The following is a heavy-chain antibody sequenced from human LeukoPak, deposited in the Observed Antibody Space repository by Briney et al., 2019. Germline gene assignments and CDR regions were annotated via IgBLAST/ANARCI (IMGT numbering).Heavy chain of an antibody. Sequence: SETLSLTCAVYGGSFSGYYWSWIRQPPGKGLEWIGEINHSGSTNYNPSLKSRVTISVDTSKNQFSLKLSSVTAADTAVYYCARGVEPLAANTLAYWGQGTLVTVSS. CDR1: GGSFSGYY. CDR2: INHSGST. CDR3: ARGVEPLAANTLAY. D-gene: IGHD1-14*01. V-gene: IGHV4-34*01. J-gene: IGHJ4*02.